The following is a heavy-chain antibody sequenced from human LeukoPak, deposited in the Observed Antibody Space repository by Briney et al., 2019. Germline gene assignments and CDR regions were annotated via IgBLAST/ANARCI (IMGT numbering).Heavy chain of an antibody. CDR3: VVVVEPPDSDGFDV. CDR1: GFTFGNSW. D-gene: IGHD1-14*01. J-gene: IGHJ3*01. Sequence: PGESLRLSCAASGFTFGNSWVHWVRQAPGKGLVWVSLINADGSTTTYPDSVKGRFTISRDNARNTLSLQMNRLTIEDTAVYYCVVVVEPPDSDGFDVWGQGTMITVSS. V-gene: IGHV3-74*01. CDR2: INADGSTT.